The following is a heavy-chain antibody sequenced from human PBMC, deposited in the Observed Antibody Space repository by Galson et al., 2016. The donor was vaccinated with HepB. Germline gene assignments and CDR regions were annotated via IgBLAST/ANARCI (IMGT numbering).Heavy chain of an antibody. Sequence: SLRLSCATSGFAFNTYAMNWVRQAPGKGLEWVAGVSGHAGSTYYADSVKGRFAISRDNSKNTLFLQMNGLRADDTAVYYCSKDFGREVYGSSGPWGQGALVTVST. CDR1: GFAFNTYA. J-gene: IGHJ5*02. CDR3: SKDFGREVYGSSGP. V-gene: IGHV3-23*01. D-gene: IGHD3-22*01. CDR2: VSGHAGST.